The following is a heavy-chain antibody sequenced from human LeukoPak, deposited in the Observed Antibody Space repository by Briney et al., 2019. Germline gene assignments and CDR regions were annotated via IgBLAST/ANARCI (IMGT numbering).Heavy chain of an antibody. CDR1: GGSISSYY. Sequence: SETLSLTCTVSGGSISSYYWSWIRQPPGKGLEWIGYIYYSGSTNYNPSLKSRVTISVDTSKNQFSLKLSSVTAADTAVYYCARVHRSRITIFGVVIIPSWFDPWGQGTLVTVSS. V-gene: IGHV4-59*01. J-gene: IGHJ5*02. CDR2: IYYSGST. CDR3: ARVHRSRITIFGVVIIPSWFDP. D-gene: IGHD3-3*01.